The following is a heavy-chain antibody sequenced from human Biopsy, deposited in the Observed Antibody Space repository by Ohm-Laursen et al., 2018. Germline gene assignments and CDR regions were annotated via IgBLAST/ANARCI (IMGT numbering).Heavy chain of an antibody. V-gene: IGHV1-58*01. CDR3: AASSTLYYYYYAMDV. CDR1: GFTFSSSA. CDR2: IVVGSGYT. Sequence: SVKVSCKASGFTFSSSAVQRVRQARGQRLGGIGWIVVGSGYTKYAQKFQERVTITRYMSTSTAYMELTSLRSEDTAVYYFAASSTLYYYYYAMDVWDQGTTITVSS. J-gene: IGHJ6*02.